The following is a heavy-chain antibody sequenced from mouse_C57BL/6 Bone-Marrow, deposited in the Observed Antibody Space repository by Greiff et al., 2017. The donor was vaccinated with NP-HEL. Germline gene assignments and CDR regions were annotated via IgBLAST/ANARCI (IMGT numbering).Heavy chain of an antibody. V-gene: IGHV1-52*01. Sequence: VQLQQSGAELVRPGSSVKLSCKASGYTFTSYWMHWVKQRPIQGLEWIGNIDPSDSETHYNQKFKDKATLTVDKSSSTAYMQLSSLTSEDSAVYYCARSYYSNFLDYWGQGTTLTVSS. CDR2: IDPSDSET. CDR3: ARSYYSNFLDY. CDR1: GYTFTSYW. J-gene: IGHJ2*01. D-gene: IGHD2-5*01.